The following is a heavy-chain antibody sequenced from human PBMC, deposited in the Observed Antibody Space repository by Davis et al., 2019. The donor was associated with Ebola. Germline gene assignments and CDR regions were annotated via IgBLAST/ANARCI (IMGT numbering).Heavy chain of an antibody. J-gene: IGHJ4*02. V-gene: IGHV3-49*03. CDR1: GFTFGDYA. Sequence: GESLKISCTASGFTFGDYAMSWFRQAPGKGLEWVGFIRSKAYGGTTEYAASVKGRFTISRDDSKSIAYLQMNSLKTEDTAVYYCTRDLHYYDSSGYYTIDYWGQGTLVTVSS. CDR2: IRSKAYGGTT. CDR3: TRDLHYYDSSGYYTIDY. D-gene: IGHD3-22*01.